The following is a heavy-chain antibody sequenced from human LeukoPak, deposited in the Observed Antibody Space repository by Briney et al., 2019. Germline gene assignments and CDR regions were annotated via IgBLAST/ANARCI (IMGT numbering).Heavy chain of an antibody. D-gene: IGHD3-10*01. Sequence: GSLRLSCAASGFTFSSHWMHWVRQAPGKGLVWVSRIISDGSSTSYADSVKGRFTISRDNAKNTLYLQMNSLRAEDTALYYCARTPNYGSGSYDYWGQGTLVTVSS. CDR3: ARTPNYGSGSYDY. CDR2: IISDGSST. CDR1: GFTFSSHW. J-gene: IGHJ4*02. V-gene: IGHV3-74*01.